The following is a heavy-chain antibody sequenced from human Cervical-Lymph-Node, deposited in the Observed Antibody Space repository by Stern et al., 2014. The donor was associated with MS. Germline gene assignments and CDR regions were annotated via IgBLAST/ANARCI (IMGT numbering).Heavy chain of an antibody. D-gene: IGHD6-25*01. CDR2: MRPNSGDT. CDR3: AKSYSSDWHDAFDI. CDR1: GYTFTSYD. V-gene: IGHV1-8*01. J-gene: IGHJ3*02. Sequence: QVQLVQSGAEVKKPGASVKLCKASGYTFTSYDINWVRQASGQGLEWMGWMRPNSGDTGSAQRFEGRVTMTRNTSTSTAYMELNSLRSEDTAVYYCAKSYSSDWHDAFDIWGQGTVVTVSS.